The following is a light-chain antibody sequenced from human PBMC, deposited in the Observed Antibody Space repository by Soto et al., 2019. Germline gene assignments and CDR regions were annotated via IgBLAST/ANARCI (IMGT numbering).Light chain of an antibody. CDR3: GSITRSSTSV. Sequence: QSALSQPASVSGSPGQSITISCTGTSSDVGGFEYVSWYQHQPGKAPKLIIYDVTKRPSGVSNRFSGSKSCNTASLTISGIQAEDEGDYYCGSITRSSTSVFGTGTKVTVL. J-gene: IGLJ1*01. V-gene: IGLV2-14*01. CDR2: DVT. CDR1: SSDVGGFEY.